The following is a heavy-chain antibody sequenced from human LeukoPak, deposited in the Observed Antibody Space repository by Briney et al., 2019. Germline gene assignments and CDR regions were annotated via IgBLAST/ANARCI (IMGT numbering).Heavy chain of an antibody. J-gene: IGHJ3*02. V-gene: IGHV4-59*01. CDR2: IYYSGST. D-gene: IGHD3-10*01. Sequence: SETLSLTCTVSGGSISSYYWSWIRQPPGKGLEWIGYIYYSGSTNYNPSLKSRVTISVDTSKNQFSLKLSSVTAADTAVYYCARDSGEVAFDIWGQGTMVTVSS. CDR1: GGSISSYY. CDR3: ARDSGEVAFDI.